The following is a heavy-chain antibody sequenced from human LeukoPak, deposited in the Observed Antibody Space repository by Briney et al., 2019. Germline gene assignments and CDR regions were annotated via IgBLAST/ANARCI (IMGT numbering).Heavy chain of an antibody. V-gene: IGHV4-61*01. CDR1: GGSVSSGSFY. CDR3: ARDEGY. Sequence: SGTLSLTCTVSGGSVSSGSFYWSWIRQPPGKGLEWIGYMYYSGSTNYNPSLKSRVTMSVDTSKNQFSLKLSSVTAADTAVYYCARDEGYWGQGTLVTVSS. J-gene: IGHJ4*02. CDR2: MYYSGST.